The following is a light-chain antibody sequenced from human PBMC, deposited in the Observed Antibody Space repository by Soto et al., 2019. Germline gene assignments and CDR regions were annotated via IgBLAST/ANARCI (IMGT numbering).Light chain of an antibody. V-gene: IGLV2-23*01. J-gene: IGLJ1*01. Sequence: QSVLTQPASVSGSPGQSITISCTGSISDVGSYNLVSWYQHHPGKAPKVIIYEATKRPSGVSSRFSGSKSPNAASLTISGLQAEDEADYYCCSYAGNSRTFGSGTKSPS. CDR2: EAT. CDR1: ISDVGSYNL. CDR3: CSYAGNSRT.